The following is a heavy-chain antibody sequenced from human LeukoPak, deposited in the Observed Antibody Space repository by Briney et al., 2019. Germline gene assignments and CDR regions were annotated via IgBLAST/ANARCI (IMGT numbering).Heavy chain of an antibody. V-gene: IGHV4-34*01. CDR3: ARRGYSSGWYHSGWFDP. D-gene: IGHD6-19*01. Sequence: SETLSLTCAVYGESFSGYYWSWIRQPPGKGLEWIGEINHSGSTNYNPSLKSRVTISVDTSKNQFSLKLSSVTAADTAVYYCARRGYSSGWYHSGWFDPWGQGTLVTVSS. J-gene: IGHJ5*02. CDR2: INHSGST. CDR1: GESFSGYY.